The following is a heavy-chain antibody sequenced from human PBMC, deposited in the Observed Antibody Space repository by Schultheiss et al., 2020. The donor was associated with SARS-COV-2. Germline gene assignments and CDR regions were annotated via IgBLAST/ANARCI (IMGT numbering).Heavy chain of an antibody. CDR1: GFTFDDYG. CDR3: YRPFGEAARGFDY. D-gene: IGHD6-6*01. Sequence: GGSLRLSCAASGFTFDDYGMSWVRQAPGKGLEWVAVISYDGSNKYYADSVKGRFTISRENAKNSLYLQMNSLRAGDTAVYYCYRPFGEAARGFDYWGQGTLVTVSS. V-gene: IGHV3-30*03. J-gene: IGHJ4*02. CDR2: ISYDGSNK.